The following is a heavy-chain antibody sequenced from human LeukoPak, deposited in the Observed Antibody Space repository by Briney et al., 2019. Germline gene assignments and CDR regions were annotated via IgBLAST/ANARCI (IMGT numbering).Heavy chain of an antibody. D-gene: IGHD3-22*01. CDR3: ASNRGIYYDSSPFDY. V-gene: IGHV3-30-3*01. CDR1: GFTFSSYA. Sequence: GGSLRLSCAASGFTFSSYAMHWARQAPGKGLEWVAVISYDGSNKYYADSVKGRFTISRDNSKNTLYLQMNSLRAEDTAVYYCASNRGIYYDSSPFDYWGQGTLVTVSS. CDR2: ISYDGSNK. J-gene: IGHJ4*02.